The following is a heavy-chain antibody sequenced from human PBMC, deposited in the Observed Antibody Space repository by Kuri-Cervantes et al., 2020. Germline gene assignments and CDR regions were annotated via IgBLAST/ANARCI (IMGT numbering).Heavy chain of an antibody. Sequence: ASVKVSCKASGYTFTSYGISWVRQAPGQGLEWMGWISAYNGNTNYAQKLQGRVTMTTDTSTSTAYMELRSLRSEDTAVYYCARGFILRGEIYGFDYWGQGTLVTVSS. CDR1: GYTFTSYG. D-gene: IGHD3-10*01. V-gene: IGHV1-18*01. CDR3: ARGFILRGEIYGFDY. J-gene: IGHJ4*02. CDR2: ISAYNGNT.